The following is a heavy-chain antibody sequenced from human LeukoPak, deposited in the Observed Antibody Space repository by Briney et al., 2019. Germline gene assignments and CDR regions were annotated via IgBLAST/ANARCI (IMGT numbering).Heavy chain of an antibody. Sequence: GGSLRLSCAASGFTFSSYSMNWVRQAPGKGLEWVSSISSSGSTVYYADSVKGRFTISRDNAKNSLYLQMNSLRAEDTAVYYCARVAYDYVWGEGYGGQGTLVTVSS. CDR3: ARVAYDYVWGEGY. CDR1: GFTFSSYS. V-gene: IGHV3-21*01. J-gene: IGHJ4*02. CDR2: ISSSGSTV. D-gene: IGHD3-16*01.